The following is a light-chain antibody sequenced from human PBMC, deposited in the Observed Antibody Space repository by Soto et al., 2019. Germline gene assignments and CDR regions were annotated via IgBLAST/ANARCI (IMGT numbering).Light chain of an antibody. CDR1: QSVSSNN. J-gene: IGKJ3*01. CDR3: QQYRRSPFT. Sequence: EIVLTQSPGTLSLSPGERATLSCRASQSVSSNNLAWYQQRPGHAPLVVMYGASTSATGIPERFSGSGSGIDLIIIISRLLLEDFGVYYWQQYRRSPFTFGPGIKVDIK. CDR2: GAS. V-gene: IGKV3-20*01.